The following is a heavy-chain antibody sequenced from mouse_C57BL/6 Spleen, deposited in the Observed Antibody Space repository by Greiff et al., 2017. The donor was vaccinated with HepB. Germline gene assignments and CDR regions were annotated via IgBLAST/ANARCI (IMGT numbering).Heavy chain of an antibody. CDR3: ARKKGYYSNYGFAY. V-gene: IGHV1-82*01. J-gene: IGHJ3*01. CDR2: IYPGDGDT. Sequence: QVQLQQSGPELVKPGASVKISCKASGYAFSSSWMNWVKQRPGKGLEWIGRIYPGDGDTNYNGKFKGKATLTADKSSSTAYMQLSSLTSEDSAVYFCARKKGYYSNYGFAYWGEGTLVTVSA. CDR1: GYAFSSSW. D-gene: IGHD2-5*01.